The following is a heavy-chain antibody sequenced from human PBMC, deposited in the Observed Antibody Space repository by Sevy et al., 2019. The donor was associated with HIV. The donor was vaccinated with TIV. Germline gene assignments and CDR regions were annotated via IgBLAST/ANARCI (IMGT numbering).Heavy chain of an antibody. D-gene: IGHD3-22*01. CDR3: ATAYPFSGYYDSSGYYG. CDR2: FDPEDGET. J-gene: IGHJ4*02. V-gene: IGHV1-24*01. Sequence: ASVKVSCKVSGYTLTELSMHWVRQAPGKGLEWMGGFDPEDGETIYAQKFQGRVTMTEDTSTDTAYMELSSLRSEDTAVYYCATAYPFSGYYDSSGYYGWGQGTLVTVSS. CDR1: GYTLTELS.